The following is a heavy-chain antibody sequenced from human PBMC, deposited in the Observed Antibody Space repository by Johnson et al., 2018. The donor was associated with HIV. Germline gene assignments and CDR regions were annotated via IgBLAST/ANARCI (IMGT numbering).Heavy chain of an antibody. D-gene: IGHD7-27*01. V-gene: IGHV3-9*01. Sequence: VQLVESGGGLVQPGRSLRLSCAASGFTFDDYAMHWVRQAPGKGLEWVSGINRSGCSTCSADSVKGRFTISRDNAKNSLYLQMNRLRAEDTALYYCASGDELGDDAFDIWGQGTMVTVSS. CDR1: GFTFDDYA. J-gene: IGHJ3*02. CDR3: ASGDELGDDAFDI. CDR2: INRSGCST.